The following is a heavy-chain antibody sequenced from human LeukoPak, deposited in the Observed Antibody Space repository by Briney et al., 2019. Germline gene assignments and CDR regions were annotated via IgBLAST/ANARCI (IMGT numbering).Heavy chain of an antibody. CDR2: IKHSGST. CDR1: GGSLRDYF. CDR3: ARVSSMIQESNFDY. V-gene: IGHV4-34*01. Sequence: SETLSLTCAVYGGSLRDYFWSWIRQPPANGLEWIGEIKHSGSTNYNPSLKSRVTISIDTSKNQFSLKLSSVTAADTAVYYCARVSSMIQESNFDYWGQGILVTVSS. J-gene: IGHJ4*02. D-gene: IGHD2/OR15-2a*01.